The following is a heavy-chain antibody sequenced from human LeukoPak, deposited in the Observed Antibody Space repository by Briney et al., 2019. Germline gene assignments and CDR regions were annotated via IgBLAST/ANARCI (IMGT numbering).Heavy chain of an antibody. CDR3: ATPSADVVVAKKTYYYYGMDV. CDR1: GYTFTSYD. Sequence: ASVKVSCKASGYTFTSYDINWVRQATGQGLEWVGWMNPNSGNTGYAQKFQGRVTMTRNTSISTAYMELSSLRSEDAAVYYCATPSADVVVAKKTYYYYGMDVWGQGTTVTVSS. V-gene: IGHV1-8*01. D-gene: IGHD2-15*01. J-gene: IGHJ6*02. CDR2: MNPNSGNT.